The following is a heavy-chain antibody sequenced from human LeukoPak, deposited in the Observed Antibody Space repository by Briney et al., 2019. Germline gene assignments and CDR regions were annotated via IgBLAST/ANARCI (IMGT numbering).Heavy chain of an antibody. CDR2: IYPGDSDT. Sequence: GESLKISCKGSGYSFATYWIGWVRQMPGRGLEWMGIIYPGDSDTRYSPSFQGQVTISADKSISTAYLQWSSLKASDTATYYCAKLGCSTASCNEDNWFDPWGQGTLVTVSS. D-gene: IGHD2-2*01. J-gene: IGHJ5*02. CDR1: GYSFATYW. CDR3: AKLGCSTASCNEDNWFDP. V-gene: IGHV5-51*01.